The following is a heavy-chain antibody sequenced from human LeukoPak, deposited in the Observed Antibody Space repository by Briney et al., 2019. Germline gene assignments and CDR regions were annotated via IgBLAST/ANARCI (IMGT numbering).Heavy chain of an antibody. D-gene: IGHD3-3*01. CDR2: IYYSGST. J-gene: IGHJ3*02. CDR1: GGSISSYY. Sequence: SETLSLTCTVSGGSISSYYWSWIRQPPGKGLEWIGYIYYSGSTNYNPSLKSRVTISVDTSKNQFSLKLSSVTAADTAVYYCARGLAEWLLGDPDAFDIWGQGTMVTVSS. V-gene: IGHV4-59*01. CDR3: ARGLAEWLLGDPDAFDI.